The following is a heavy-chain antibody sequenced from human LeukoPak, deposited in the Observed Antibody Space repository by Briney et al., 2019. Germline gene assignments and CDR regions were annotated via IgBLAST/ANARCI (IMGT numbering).Heavy chain of an antibody. V-gene: IGHV4-39*07. CDR1: GGSISSSSYY. J-gene: IGHJ4*02. D-gene: IGHD5-18*01. Sequence: PSETLSLTCTVSGGSISSSSYYWGWIRQPPGKGLEWIGSIYYSGSTYYNPSLKSRVTISVDTSKNQFSLKLSSVTAADTAVYYCARAGSGYSYGFDYWGQGTLVTVSS. CDR3: ARAGSGYSYGFDY. CDR2: IYYSGST.